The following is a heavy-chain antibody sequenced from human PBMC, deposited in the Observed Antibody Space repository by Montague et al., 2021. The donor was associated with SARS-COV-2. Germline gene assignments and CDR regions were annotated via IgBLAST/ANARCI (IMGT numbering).Heavy chain of an antibody. CDR2: IHHSGST. CDR1: GVSINSFY. J-gene: IGHJ4*02. D-gene: IGHD1-1*01. V-gene: IGHV4-59*08. Sequence: SQTLSLTCTVSGVSINSFYCSWVRQSPGKRMEWIGYIHHSGSTKYNPSLQRRVTMSLDTSKAQLSLTLSSVTAADTAIYYCATQASEFNSGTLDYWGQGALVTVSS. CDR3: ATQASEFNSGTLDY.